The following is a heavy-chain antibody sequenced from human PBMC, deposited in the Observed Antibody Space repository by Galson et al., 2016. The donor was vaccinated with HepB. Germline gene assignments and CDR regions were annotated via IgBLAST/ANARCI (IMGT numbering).Heavy chain of an antibody. D-gene: IGHD7-27*01. J-gene: IGHJ4*02. CDR3: LGLGIPPLFEY. Sequence: SVKVSCKASGFTFSDFGLSWVRQAPGQGLEWMGWMNPNTGTTGFAQKFQGRVSMTRDTSISTAYMELSSLRSEDTAVYYCLGLGIPPLFEYWGQGTLVTVSS. CDR1: GFTFSDFG. V-gene: IGHV1-8*02. CDR2: MNPNTGTT.